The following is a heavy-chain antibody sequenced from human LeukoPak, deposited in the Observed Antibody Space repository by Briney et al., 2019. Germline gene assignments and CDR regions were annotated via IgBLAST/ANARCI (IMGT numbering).Heavy chain of an antibody. Sequence: PSETLSLTCTVSGGSISSYYWSWIRQPPGKGLEWIGYIYYSGSTNYNPSLKSRVTISVDTSKNQFSLKLSSVTAADTAVYYCARGAGGWLGPFDYWGQGTLVTVSS. V-gene: IGHV4-59*01. CDR3: ARGAGGWLGPFDY. D-gene: IGHD6-19*01. CDR2: IYYSGST. CDR1: GGSISSYY. J-gene: IGHJ4*02.